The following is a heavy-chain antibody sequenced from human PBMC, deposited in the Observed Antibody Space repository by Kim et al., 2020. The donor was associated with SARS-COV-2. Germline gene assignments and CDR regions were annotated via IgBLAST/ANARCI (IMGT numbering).Heavy chain of an antibody. CDR3: VKERHGLTTIRGYFDY. Sequence: GGSLRLSCEVSGFTFSSNAMSWARQAPGKGPEWVSVISGSGRTTYYADSVEGRFTISRDNSKNMLYLQLSNLRVEDTAVYYCVKERHGLTTIRGYFDYWGQGALVTVSS. CDR2: ISGSGRTT. V-gene: IGHV3-23*01. J-gene: IGHJ4*02. CDR1: GFTFSSNA. D-gene: IGHD3-10*01.